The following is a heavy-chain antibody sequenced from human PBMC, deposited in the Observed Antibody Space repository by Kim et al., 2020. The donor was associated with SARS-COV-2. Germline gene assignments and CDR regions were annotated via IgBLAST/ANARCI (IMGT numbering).Heavy chain of an antibody. CDR2: IYYSGST. CDR3: ASRAYDILTGYYTDFPYMWGY. J-gene: IGHJ4*02. D-gene: IGHD3-9*01. V-gene: IGHV4-39*01. CDR1: GGSISSSSYY. Sequence: SETLSLTCTVSGGSISSSSYYWGWIRQPPGKGLEWIGSIYYSGSTYYNPSLKSRVTISVDTSKNQFSLKLSSVTAADTAVYYCASRAYDILTGYYTDFPYMWGYWGQGTLVTVSS.